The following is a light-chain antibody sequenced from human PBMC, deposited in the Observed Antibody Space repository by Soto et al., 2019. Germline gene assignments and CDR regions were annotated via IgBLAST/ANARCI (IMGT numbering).Light chain of an antibody. Sequence: QSVLTQPPSASGTPGQRVTISCSGSSSNIGSNTVNWYQQLPGTAPKLLIYSNNQRPSGVPDRFSGSKSGTSASLAISGLPSEDEADYYCAAWDDSLNGHEVFGGGTELTVL. J-gene: IGLJ2*01. CDR2: SNN. CDR1: SSNIGSNT. V-gene: IGLV1-44*01. CDR3: AAWDDSLNGHEV.